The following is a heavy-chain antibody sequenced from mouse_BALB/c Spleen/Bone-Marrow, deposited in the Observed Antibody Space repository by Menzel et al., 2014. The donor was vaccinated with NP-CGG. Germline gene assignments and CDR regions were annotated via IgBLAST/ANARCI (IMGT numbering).Heavy chain of an antibody. CDR1: GYTLSSYW. Sequence: QVQLKESGAELMKPGASVKISCKATGYTLSSYWIEWVKQRPGHGLEWIGEILPGSGSIKYNEKFKGKATFTADTSSNTAYMQLSSLTSEDSAVYYCASRYDTMDYWGQGTSVTVSS. CDR2: ILPGSGSI. J-gene: IGHJ4*01. CDR3: ASRYDTMDY. V-gene: IGHV1-9*01.